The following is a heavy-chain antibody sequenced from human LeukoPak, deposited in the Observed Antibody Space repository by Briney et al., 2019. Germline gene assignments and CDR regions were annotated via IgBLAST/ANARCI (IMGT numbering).Heavy chain of an antibody. D-gene: IGHD2-15*01. CDR2: INSDGSST. Sequence: GGSLRLSCAASGFTFSSYWMHWVRQAPGKGLVWVSRINSDGSSTSYADSVKGRFTISRDNAKNTLYLQMNSLRAEDTAVYYCARDPWVGYCSGGSCSRAYWGQGTPVTVSS. CDR3: ARDPWVGYCSGGSCSRAY. J-gene: IGHJ4*02. CDR1: GFTFSSYW. V-gene: IGHV3-74*01.